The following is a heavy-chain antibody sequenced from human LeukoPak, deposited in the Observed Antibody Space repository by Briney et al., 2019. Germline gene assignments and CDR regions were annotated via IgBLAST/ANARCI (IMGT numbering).Heavy chain of an antibody. J-gene: IGHJ4*02. D-gene: IGHD5-24*01. CDR2: ISPSGDIT. V-gene: IGHV3-23*01. CDR3: AKDDAWIQFND. Sequence: GGSLRLSCAASGFTFSSYGMHWVRQAPGKGLEWISGISPSGDITYYADSVKGRFTISRDNSDNTVYLHMSSLRAGDTAVYFCAKDDAWIQFNDWGQGTLVTVSS. CDR1: GFTFSSYG.